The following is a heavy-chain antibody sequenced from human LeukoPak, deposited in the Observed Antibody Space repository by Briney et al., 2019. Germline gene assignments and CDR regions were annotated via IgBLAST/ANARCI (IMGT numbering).Heavy chain of an antibody. CDR2: IYYSGST. CDR3: AKRRYSSGWYDY. CDR1: GGSISSYY. Sequence: PLETLSLTCTVSGGSISSYYWSWIRQPPGKGPEWIGYIYYSGSTNYNPSLKSRVTISVDTSKNQFSLKLSSVTAADTAVYYCAKRRYSSGWYDYWGQGTLVTVSS. V-gene: IGHV4-59*01. J-gene: IGHJ4*02. D-gene: IGHD6-19*01.